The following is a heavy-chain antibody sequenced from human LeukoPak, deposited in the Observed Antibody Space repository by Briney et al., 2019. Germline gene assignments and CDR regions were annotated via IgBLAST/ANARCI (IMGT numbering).Heavy chain of an antibody. Sequence: ASVKVSCKASGYTFTSYDINWVRQATGQGLEWMGWMNPNSGNTGYAQKFQGRVTMTRNTSISTAYVELSSLRSEDTAVYYCARDASGSYYYYYGMDVWGQGTTVTVSS. CDR2: MNPNSGNT. D-gene: IGHD1-26*01. CDR1: GYTFTSYD. CDR3: ARDASGSYYYYYGMDV. J-gene: IGHJ6*02. V-gene: IGHV1-8*01.